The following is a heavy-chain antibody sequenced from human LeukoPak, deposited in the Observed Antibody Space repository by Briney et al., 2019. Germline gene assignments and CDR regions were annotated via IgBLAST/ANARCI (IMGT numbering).Heavy chain of an antibody. D-gene: IGHD6-19*01. CDR1: GFTFSKYW. CDR2: INTDGTVT. V-gene: IGHV3-74*01. Sequence: GGSLRLTCAASGFTFSKYWMLWVRQAPGKGLESVSRINTDGTVTTYADSVKGRFTVSRDNADNTMFLQMNSVRDEDTAVYYCATKQWLAPPPDSWGQGTTVTVSS. J-gene: IGHJ6*02. CDR3: ATKQWLAPPPDS.